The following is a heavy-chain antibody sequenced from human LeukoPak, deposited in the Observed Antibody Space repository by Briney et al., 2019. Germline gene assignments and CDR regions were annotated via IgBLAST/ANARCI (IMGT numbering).Heavy chain of an antibody. CDR3: ARDENWGFDY. Sequence: GGSLRLSCAASGFNFNSYWMSWVRQAPGKGLECVANIKQDGSEIYFVDSVKGRFTISRDNAKNSLFLQMNSLRDEDTAVYYCARDENWGFDYWGQGTLVTVSS. CDR2: IKQDGSEI. D-gene: IGHD7-27*01. CDR1: GFNFNSYW. J-gene: IGHJ4*02. V-gene: IGHV3-7*01.